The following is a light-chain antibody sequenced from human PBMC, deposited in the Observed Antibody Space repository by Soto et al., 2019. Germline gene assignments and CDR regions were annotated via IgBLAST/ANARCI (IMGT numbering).Light chain of an antibody. CDR2: VAS. CDR3: QQLNSFPLT. V-gene: IGKV2-28*01. Sequence: IVMTQSPLSLPVTPGEPPSISCGSSHSLLHSNGYNYLDWYLXKQGQSPQVXIYVASTLHSGLPSRFSGSGSGTELTITISSLQPEDFATDYCQQLNSFPLTFGGGTKVEIK. J-gene: IGKJ4*01. CDR1: HSLLHSNGYNY.